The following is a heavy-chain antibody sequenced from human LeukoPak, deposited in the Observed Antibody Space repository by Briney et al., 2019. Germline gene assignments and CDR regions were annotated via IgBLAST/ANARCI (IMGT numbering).Heavy chain of an antibody. CDR3: AKEKLSSGYFYGFFEY. Sequence: SETLSLTCAVYGGSFSGYYWSWIRQPPGKGLEWIGEINHSGSTNYKPSLKSRVTISLGTSKNHFSLKLSSVTAADTAVYYCAKEKLSSGYFYGFFEYWGQGTLVTASS. CDR2: INHSGST. V-gene: IGHV4-34*01. J-gene: IGHJ4*02. CDR1: GGSFSGYY. D-gene: IGHD3-22*01.